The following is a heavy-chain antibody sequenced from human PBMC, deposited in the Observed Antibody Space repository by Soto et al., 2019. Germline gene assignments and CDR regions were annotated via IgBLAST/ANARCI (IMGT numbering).Heavy chain of an antibody. CDR1: GYTFTSYG. Sequence: APVKVSCKASGYTFTSYGISWVRQAPGQGLEWMGWISAYNGNTNYAQKLQGRVTMTTDTSTSTAYMELRSLRSDDTAVYYCAREVGNYDFWSGYYNPHYYYGMDVWGQGTTVTVSS. D-gene: IGHD3-3*01. CDR2: ISAYNGNT. CDR3: AREVGNYDFWSGYYNPHYYYGMDV. J-gene: IGHJ6*02. V-gene: IGHV1-18*04.